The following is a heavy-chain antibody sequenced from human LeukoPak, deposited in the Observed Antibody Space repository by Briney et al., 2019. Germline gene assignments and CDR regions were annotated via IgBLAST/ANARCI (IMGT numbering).Heavy chain of an antibody. CDR1: GFTFSSYW. D-gene: IGHD3-10*01. V-gene: IGHV3-74*01. J-gene: IGHJ4*02. CDR3: VGYYPYYFDY. Sequence: GGSLRLSCAASGFTFSSYWMHWVRQAPGKGQVWVSRINSDGSSTSYADSVKGRFTISRDNAKNTLYLQMNSLRAEDTAVYYCVGYYPYYFDYWGQGTLVTVSS. CDR2: INSDGSST.